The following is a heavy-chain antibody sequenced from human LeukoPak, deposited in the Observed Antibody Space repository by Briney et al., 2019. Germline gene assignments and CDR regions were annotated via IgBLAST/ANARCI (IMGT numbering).Heavy chain of an antibody. CDR3: ARDYYDSSGYAGY. V-gene: IGHV1-69*04. Sequence: GASVKVSCKASGGTFSSYAISWVRQAPGQGLEWMGRIIPILGITDYAQKFQGRVTIAADKSTSTAYMELSSLRSEDTAVYYCARDYYDSSGYAGYWGQGTLVTVSS. CDR1: GGTFSSYA. D-gene: IGHD3-22*01. J-gene: IGHJ4*02. CDR2: IIPILGIT.